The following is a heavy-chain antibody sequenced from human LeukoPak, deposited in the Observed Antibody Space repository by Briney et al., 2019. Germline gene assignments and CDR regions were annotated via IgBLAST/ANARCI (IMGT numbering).Heavy chain of an antibody. CDR2: ISAYNGNT. Sequence: ASVKVSCKASGYTFTSYGISWVRQAPGQGLEWMGWISAYNGNTNYAQKLQGRVTVTTDTSTSTAYMELRSLRSDDTAVYYCARDRSSSWYGAYYYYGMDVWGQGTTVTVSS. D-gene: IGHD6-13*01. CDR1: GYTFTSYG. CDR3: ARDRSSSWYGAYYYYGMDV. J-gene: IGHJ6*02. V-gene: IGHV1-18*01.